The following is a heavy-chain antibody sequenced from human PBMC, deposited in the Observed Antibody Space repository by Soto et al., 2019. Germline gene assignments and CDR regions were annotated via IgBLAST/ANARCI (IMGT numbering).Heavy chain of an antibody. J-gene: IGHJ6*02. CDR1: GGSISSSNW. Sequence: QVQLQESGPGLVKPSGTLSLTCAVSGGSISSSNWWSWVRQPPGKGLGWIGEIYHSGSTKYNPSLKGRVTXSXDXXKTQFSLKLSSVTAADTAVYYCARVSGSYYYAMDVWGQGTTVTVSS. CDR3: ARVSGSYYYAMDV. V-gene: IGHV4-4*02. CDR2: IYHSGST.